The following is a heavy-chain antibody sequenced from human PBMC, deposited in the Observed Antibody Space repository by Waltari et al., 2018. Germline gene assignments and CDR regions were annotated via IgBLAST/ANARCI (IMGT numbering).Heavy chain of an antibody. CDR2: SNPKSGGT. V-gene: IGHV1-2*06. D-gene: IGHD2-15*01. CDR1: GYTFTSYD. J-gene: IGHJ4*02. CDR3: ARGVVAATLGY. Sequence: QVQLVQSGAEVKKPGASVKVSCKASGYTFTSYDINWVRQAPGKGLEWMGRSNPKSGGTNDEQKCQGRVTMTRDTSISTAYMELGRLRSDDTAVYYCARGVVAATLGYWGQGTLVTVSS.